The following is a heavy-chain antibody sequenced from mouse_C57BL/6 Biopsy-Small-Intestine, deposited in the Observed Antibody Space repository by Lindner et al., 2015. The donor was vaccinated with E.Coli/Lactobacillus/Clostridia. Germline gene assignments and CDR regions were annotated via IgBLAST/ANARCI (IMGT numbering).Heavy chain of an antibody. V-gene: IGHV1-42*01. J-gene: IGHJ2*01. CDR1: GNSFTGYY. D-gene: IGHD1-1*01. CDR3: ARSSRGRTYPDS. CDR2: INLSTGGT. Sequence: VQLQESGPELVKPGTSVKISCKASGNSFTGYYMNWVKQSPGKSLEWIGEINLSTGGTTYNQKFRARATMTVDESSSTAYLQLKSLTSEDSAVYFCARSSRGRTYPDSWGQGTTLTVSS.